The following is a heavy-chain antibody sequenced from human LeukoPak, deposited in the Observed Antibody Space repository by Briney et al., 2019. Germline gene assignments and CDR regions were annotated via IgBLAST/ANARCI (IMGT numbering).Heavy chain of an antibody. Sequence: GGSLRLSCAASGFTFSDYGMYWVRQAPGKGLEWVALIWYDGGKKYYTDSVRGRFTISRDNSKNTLYLQMDSLRAEDTAVYYCVRYCNGGSCYRAAFDVWGPGTMVTVSS. CDR1: GFTFSDYG. CDR2: IWYDGGKK. CDR3: VRYCNGGSCYRAAFDV. V-gene: IGHV3-33*01. D-gene: IGHD2-15*01. J-gene: IGHJ3*01.